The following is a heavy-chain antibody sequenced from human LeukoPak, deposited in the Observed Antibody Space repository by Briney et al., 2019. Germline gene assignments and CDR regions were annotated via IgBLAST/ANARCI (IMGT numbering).Heavy chain of an antibody. CDR3: AKDIELFMS. D-gene: IGHD1-26*01. J-gene: IGHJ5*02. CDR1: GFTFRNFA. V-gene: IGHV3-23*01. Sequence: PGGSLRLSCAASGFTFRNFAMSWVRQAPGKGLEWAPGLSHGGTRTFYAASVKGRFTISRDDSNSTLFLQMDNLRVEDTATYYCAKDIELFMSWGQGTLVIVSS. CDR2: LSHGGTRT.